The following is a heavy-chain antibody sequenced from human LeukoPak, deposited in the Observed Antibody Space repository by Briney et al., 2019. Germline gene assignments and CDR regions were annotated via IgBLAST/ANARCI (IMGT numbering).Heavy chain of an antibody. V-gene: IGHV3-53*01. Sequence: PGGSLRPSCAASGFTVSSNYMSWVRQAPGEGLQWVSIIYSGGSTYYADSVKGRFTICRDNSKNTLYLQMNSLRAEDTAVYYCASDRRHRELPTYAFDVWGQGTMVTVSS. CDR1: GFTVSSNY. J-gene: IGHJ3*01. CDR2: IYSGGST. D-gene: IGHD1-26*01. CDR3: ASDRRHRELPTYAFDV.